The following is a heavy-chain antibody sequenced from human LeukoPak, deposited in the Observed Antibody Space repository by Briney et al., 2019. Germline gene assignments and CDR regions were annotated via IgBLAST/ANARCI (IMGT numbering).Heavy chain of an antibody. CDR1: GFTFTSHD. CDR2: MNPNSGNT. J-gene: IGHJ3*02. D-gene: IGHD2/OR15-2a*01. Sequence: ASVKVSCKASGFTFTSHDYNWVRQATGQGLEWMGWMNPNSGNTGYAQKFQGRVTITRDTSASTAYMELSSLRSEDTAVYYCARDYFGDAFDIWGQGTMVTVSS. CDR3: ARDYFGDAFDI. V-gene: IGHV1-8*01.